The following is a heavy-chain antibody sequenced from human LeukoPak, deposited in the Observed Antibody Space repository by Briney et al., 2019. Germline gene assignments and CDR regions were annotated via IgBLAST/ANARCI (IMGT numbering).Heavy chain of an antibody. V-gene: IGHV3-21*06. CDR3: ARDRAVKARIGGMDV. Sequence: GGSLTLSCETSGFTFSGYSMNWVRQAPGKGLEWVSYISESSSHTYNADSVKGRFTISRDNAKNSLYLQMNSLRVEDTGIYYCARDRAVKARIGGMDVWGQGTTVIVSS. CDR1: GFTFSGYS. D-gene: IGHD4-4*01. CDR2: ISESSSHT. J-gene: IGHJ6*02.